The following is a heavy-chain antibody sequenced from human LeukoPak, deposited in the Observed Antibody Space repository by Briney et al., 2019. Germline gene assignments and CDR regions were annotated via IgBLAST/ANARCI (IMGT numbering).Heavy chain of an antibody. CDR2: ISSSSSYI. J-gene: IGHJ6*03. V-gene: IGHV3-21*01. D-gene: IGHD6-13*01. CDR3: ARDLSAARGSYYYYMDV. CDR1: GFTFSSYR. Sequence: GGSLRLSCAASGFTFSSYRMNWVRQAPGKGLEWVSSISSSSSYIYYADSVKGRFTISRDNAKNSLYLQMNSLRAEDTAVYYCARDLSAARGSYYYYMDVWGKGTTVTVSS.